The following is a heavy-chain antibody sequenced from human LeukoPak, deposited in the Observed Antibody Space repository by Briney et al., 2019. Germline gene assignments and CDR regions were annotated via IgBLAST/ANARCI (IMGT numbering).Heavy chain of an antibody. J-gene: IGHJ4*02. CDR3: AKQRYFDWLLDY. CDR2: IYYSGST. CDR1: DGSISSSSYY. V-gene: IGHV4-39*01. D-gene: IGHD3-9*01. Sequence: PSETLSLTCTVSDGSISSSSYYWGWIRQPPGKGLEWIGSIYYSGSTYYNPSLKSRVTISVDTSKNQFSLRLSSVTAADTAVYYCAKQRYFDWLLDYWGQGTLVTVSS.